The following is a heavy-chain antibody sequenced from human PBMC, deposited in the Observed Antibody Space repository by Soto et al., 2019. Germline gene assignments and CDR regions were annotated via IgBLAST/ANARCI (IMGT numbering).Heavy chain of an antibody. J-gene: IGHJ4*02. Sequence: GGSLRLSCAASGFTFSSYWMHWVRQAPGKGLVWVSRINSDGSSTSYADSVKGRFTITKDTSKNQVVLTMTNMDPVDTATYYCAHRTYCSGGSCYEYWGQGTLVTVSS. CDR3: AHRTYCSGGSCYEY. CDR2: INSDGSST. D-gene: IGHD2-15*01. V-gene: IGHV3-74*01. CDR1: GFTFSSYW.